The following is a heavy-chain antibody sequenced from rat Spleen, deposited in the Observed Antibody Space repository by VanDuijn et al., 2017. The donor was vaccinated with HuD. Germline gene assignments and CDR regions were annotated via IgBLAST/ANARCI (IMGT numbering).Heavy chain of an antibody. CDR2: ISTGGGNT. V-gene: IGHV5-25*01. J-gene: IGHJ2*01. Sequence: EVQLVESDGGLVQPGRSLKLSCAASGFTFSDYYMAWVSQAPAKGLAWVATISTGGGNTYYRDSVKGRFTISRDNAKSTLSLQMDSLRSEDTATYYCARRHYGYTDYFDYWGQGVMVTVSS. CDR3: ARRHYGYTDYFDY. D-gene: IGHD1-9*01. CDR1: GFTFSDYY.